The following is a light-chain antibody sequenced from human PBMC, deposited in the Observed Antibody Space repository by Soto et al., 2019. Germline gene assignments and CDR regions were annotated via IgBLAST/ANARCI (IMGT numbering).Light chain of an antibody. V-gene: IGLV2-14*01. Sequence: QSALTQPASVSGSPGQSITISCTGTSSDVGGYNYVSWYQQHPGKAPKLMIYDVSNRPSGVSNRFSGSKSGNTASLTISGVHAEDEADYYCSSYPSSSTLVVLGGRTKLTVL. CDR2: DVS. CDR3: SSYPSSSTLVV. J-gene: IGLJ2*01. CDR1: SSDVGGYNY.